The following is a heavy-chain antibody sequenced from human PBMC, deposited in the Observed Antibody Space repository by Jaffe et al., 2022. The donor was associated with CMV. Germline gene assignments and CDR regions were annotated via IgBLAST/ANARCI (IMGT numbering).Heavy chain of an antibody. CDR3: ARAVPAAMEYYYYYMDV. J-gene: IGHJ6*03. CDR2: IKQDGSEK. CDR1: GFTFSSYW. V-gene: IGHV3-7*03. Sequence: EVQLVESGGGLVQPGGSLRLSCAASGFTFSSYWMSWVRQAPGKGLEWVANIKQDGSEKYYVDSVKGRFTISRDNAKNSLYLQMNSLRAEDTAVYYCARAVPAAMEYYYYYMDVWGKGTTVTVSS. D-gene: IGHD2-2*01.